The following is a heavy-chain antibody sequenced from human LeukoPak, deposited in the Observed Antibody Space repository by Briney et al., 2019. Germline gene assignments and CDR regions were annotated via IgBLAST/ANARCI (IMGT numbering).Heavy chain of an antibody. CDR1: GFTFSSYG. CDR3: ARGLVAANGAFDI. V-gene: IGHV3-30*02. CDR2: IRYDGSNK. J-gene: IGHJ3*02. D-gene: IGHD1-26*01. Sequence: GGSLRLSCAASGFTFSSYGVHWVRQAPGKGLEWVAFIRYDGSNKYYADSVKGLFTISRDNAKNSLYLQMNSLRVEDTAVYFCARGLVAANGAFDIWGQGTMVTVSS.